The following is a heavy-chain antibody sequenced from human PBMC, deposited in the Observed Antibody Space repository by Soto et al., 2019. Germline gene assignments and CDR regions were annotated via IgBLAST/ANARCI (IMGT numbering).Heavy chain of an antibody. CDR3: ARDPREAYYYDSSGSPAT. J-gene: IGHJ3*01. Sequence: ASVKVSCKASGYTFTSYGISWVRQAPGQGLEWMGWISAYNGNTNYAQKLQGRVTMTTDTSTSTAYMELRSLRSDDTAVYYCARDPREAYYYDSSGSPATWGQGTMVT. CDR1: GYTFTSYG. D-gene: IGHD3-22*01. V-gene: IGHV1-18*01. CDR2: ISAYNGNT.